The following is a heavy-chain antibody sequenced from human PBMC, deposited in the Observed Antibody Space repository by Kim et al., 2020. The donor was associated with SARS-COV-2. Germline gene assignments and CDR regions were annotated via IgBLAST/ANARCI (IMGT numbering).Heavy chain of an antibody. J-gene: IGHJ4*02. Sequence: DSVKGPLTIARDKSKNTLYLQMNSLRAEDTAMYYCARDTITAAGTSFDSWGQGALVTISS. CDR3: ARDTITAAGTSFDS. D-gene: IGHD6-13*01. V-gene: IGHV3-30*01.